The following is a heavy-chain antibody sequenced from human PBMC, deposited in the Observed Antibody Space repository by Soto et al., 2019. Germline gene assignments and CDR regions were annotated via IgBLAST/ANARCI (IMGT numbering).Heavy chain of an antibody. Sequence: GASVKVSCKASGYTFTSYGISWVRQAPGQGLEWMGWISAYNGNTNYAQKLQGRVTMTTDTSTSTAYMELRSLRSEDTAVYYCARGYYYDSSGIIGDDAFDIWGQGTMVTVSS. CDR2: ISAYNGNT. V-gene: IGHV1-18*01. CDR3: ARGYYYDSSGIIGDDAFDI. J-gene: IGHJ3*02. CDR1: GYTFTSYG. D-gene: IGHD3-22*01.